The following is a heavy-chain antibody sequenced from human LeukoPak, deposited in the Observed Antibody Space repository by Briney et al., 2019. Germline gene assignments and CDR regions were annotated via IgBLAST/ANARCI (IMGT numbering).Heavy chain of an antibody. J-gene: IGHJ4*02. Sequence: SETLSLTCTVSGGSMSSYYWSWIRQPPGKGLEWIGYIYSSGTTHYNPSLTSRVTMSVDTSNNQFSLKLSSVTAADTAVYYCARFIYYGSGSYYYFDYWGQGTLVTVSS. CDR1: GGSMSSYY. CDR2: IYSSGTT. V-gene: IGHV4-4*09. CDR3: ARFIYYGSGSYYYFDY. D-gene: IGHD3-10*01.